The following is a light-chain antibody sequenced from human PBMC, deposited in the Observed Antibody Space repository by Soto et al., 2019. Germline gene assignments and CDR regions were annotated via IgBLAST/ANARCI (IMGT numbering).Light chain of an antibody. Sequence: DLHMTQSPSSLSASIRDSVSITCRASQNITTCLHWYQQRPGRSPNLLIYAASHLQNGVPSRFSGSGSGPDFTLTIDSLQPEDFATYYCQQSYTAPWTFGQGTKVESK. J-gene: IGKJ1*01. CDR3: QQSYTAPWT. CDR2: AAS. CDR1: QNITTC. V-gene: IGKV1-39*01.